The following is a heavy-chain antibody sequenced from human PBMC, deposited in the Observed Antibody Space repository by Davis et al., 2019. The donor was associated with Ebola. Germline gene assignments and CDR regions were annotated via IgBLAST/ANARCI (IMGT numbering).Heavy chain of an antibody. CDR2: ISGSGGST. J-gene: IGHJ5*02. V-gene: IGHV3-23*01. D-gene: IGHD2-2*01. CDR1: GFTFSSYA. Sequence: PGGSLRLSCAASGFTFSSYAMSWVRQAPGKGLEWVSAISGSGGSTYYADSVKGRFTISRDNSKNTLYLQMNSLRAEDTAVYYCARGVGGRYCSSTSCIGWFDPWGQGTLVTVSS. CDR3: ARGVGGRYCSSTSCIGWFDP.